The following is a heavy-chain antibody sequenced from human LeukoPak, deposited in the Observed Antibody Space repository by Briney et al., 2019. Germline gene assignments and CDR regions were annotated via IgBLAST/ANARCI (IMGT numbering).Heavy chain of an antibody. CDR1: GFSFSTSS. CDR3: VKPTGGAFLQGGADH. J-gene: IGHJ4*02. CDR2: ISSDGRGT. Sequence: GGSLRLSCEASGFSFSTSSLGWLRPPPGPGLQRVSPISSDGRGTHYAGAVKGRFTISRDYSQNTVSLQMNSLRVEDTAVYYCVKPTGGAFLQGGADHWGQGTLVTVSS. D-gene: IGHD7-27*01. V-gene: IGHV3-23*01.